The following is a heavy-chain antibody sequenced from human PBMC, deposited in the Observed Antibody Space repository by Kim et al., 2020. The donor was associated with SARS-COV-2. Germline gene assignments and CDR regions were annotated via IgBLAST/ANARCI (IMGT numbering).Heavy chain of an antibody. J-gene: IGHJ3*02. D-gene: IGHD4-17*01. CDR1: GFTFSSYS. V-gene: IGHV3-21*01. Sequence: GGSLRLSCAASGFTFSSYSMNWVRQAPGKGLEWVSSISSSSSYIYYADSVKGRFTISRDNAKNSLYLQMNSLRAEDTAVYYCARCCYGGNSGAFDIWGQGTMVTVSS. CDR3: ARCCYGGNSGAFDI. CDR2: ISSSSSYI.